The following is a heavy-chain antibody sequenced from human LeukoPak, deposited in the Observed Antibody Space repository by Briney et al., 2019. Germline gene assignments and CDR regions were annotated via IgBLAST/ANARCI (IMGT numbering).Heavy chain of an antibody. CDR1: GGSISSSSYY. V-gene: IGHV4-39*07. J-gene: IGHJ4*02. CDR3: ARDLTGFDY. D-gene: IGHD7-27*01. Sequence: SETLSLTCTVPGGSISSSSYYWGWIRQPPGKGLEWLGSIYYSGSTYYNPSIKSRVTISVDTSKNQFSLKLSSVTAADTAVYYCARDLTGFDYWGQGTLVTVSS. CDR2: IYYSGST.